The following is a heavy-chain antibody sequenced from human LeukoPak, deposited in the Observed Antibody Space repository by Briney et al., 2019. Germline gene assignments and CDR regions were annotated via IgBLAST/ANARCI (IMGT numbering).Heavy chain of an antibody. D-gene: IGHD6-19*01. Sequence: SETLSLTCAVYGGSFSGYYWSWIRQPPGKGLEWIGSIYYSGSTYYNPSLKSRVTISVDTSKNQFSLKLSSVTAADTAVYYCARDSGSGCPTFDYWGQGTLVTVSS. J-gene: IGHJ4*02. V-gene: IGHV4-34*01. CDR2: IYYSGST. CDR1: GGSFSGYY. CDR3: ARDSGSGCPTFDY.